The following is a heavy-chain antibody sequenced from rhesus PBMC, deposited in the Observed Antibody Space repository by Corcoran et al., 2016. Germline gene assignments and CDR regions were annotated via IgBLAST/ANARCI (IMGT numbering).Heavy chain of an antibody. V-gene: IGHV4-127*01. CDR1: GYSISSGYG. Sequence: QVQLQESGPGLVKPSETLSLTCAVSGYSISSGYGWSWIRPPPGKGLEWTGYIGGSSGSTNYNPSLKSRLTLSVDTSKNQFSLKLSSVTAADTAVYYCARDYGSSYVYAYWGQGVLVTVSS. D-gene: IGHD4-29*01. J-gene: IGHJ4*01. CDR2: IGGSSGST. CDR3: ARDYGSSYVYAY.